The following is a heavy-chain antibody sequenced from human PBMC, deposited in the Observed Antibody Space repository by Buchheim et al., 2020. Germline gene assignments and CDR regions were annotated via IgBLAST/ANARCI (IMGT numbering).Heavy chain of an antibody. Sequence: EVQLVKSGGGLVQPGESLRLSCAASGLTFSDSWFNWVRQAPGKGLEWVANINRDGSEKYYVDSVKGRFTISRDNARNSLSLQMNSLRAEDSAVYYCACGDLFDYRGQGTL. CDR3: ACGDLFDY. CDR2: INRDGSEK. V-gene: IGHV3-7*01. D-gene: IGHD2-21*01. CDR1: GLTFSDSW. J-gene: IGHJ4*02.